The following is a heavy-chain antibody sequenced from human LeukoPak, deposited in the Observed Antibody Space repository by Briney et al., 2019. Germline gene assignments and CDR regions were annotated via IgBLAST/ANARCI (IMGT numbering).Heavy chain of an antibody. D-gene: IGHD2-15*01. CDR2: ISYDGSNK. Sequence: GGSLRLSCAASGFTFSSYAMHWVRQAPGKGLEWVAVISYDGSNKYYADSVKGRFTISRYNSKNTLYLQMNSLRAEDTAVYYCARTRGLYCSGGSCHLTSTFDYWGQGTLVTVSS. J-gene: IGHJ4*02. CDR1: GFTFSSYA. CDR3: ARTRGLYCSGGSCHLTSTFDY. V-gene: IGHV3-30*04.